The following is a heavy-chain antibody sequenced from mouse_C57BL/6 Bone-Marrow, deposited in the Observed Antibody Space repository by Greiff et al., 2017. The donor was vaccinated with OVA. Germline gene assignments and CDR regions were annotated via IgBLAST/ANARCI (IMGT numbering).Heavy chain of an antibody. Sequence: QVQLQQPGAELVMPGASVKLSCKASGYTFTSYWMHWVKQRPGQGLEWIGEIDPSVSYTNYNQKFKGKSTLTVDKSSSTAYMQLSSLTSEDSAVYYCARGKLGGFDYWGQGTTLTVSS. D-gene: IGHD4-1*01. CDR3: ARGKLGGFDY. J-gene: IGHJ2*01. V-gene: IGHV1-69*01. CDR1: GYTFTSYW. CDR2: IDPSVSYT.